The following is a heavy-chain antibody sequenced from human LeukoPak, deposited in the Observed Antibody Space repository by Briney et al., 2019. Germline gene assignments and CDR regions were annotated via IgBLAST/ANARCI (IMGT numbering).Heavy chain of an antibody. Sequence: SQTLSLTCAISGDSVSGSPAVWNWVRQSPSRGLEWLGRAYYRSKWYIDSAVSVKGRITITPDTSKNQFSLQLNSVTPEDTAVYYCARGAVRGGTNFDYWGQGTLVTVSS. CDR1: GDSVSGSPAV. CDR3: ARGAVRGGTNFDY. V-gene: IGHV6-1*01. CDR2: AYYRSKWYI. D-gene: IGHD3-10*01. J-gene: IGHJ4*02.